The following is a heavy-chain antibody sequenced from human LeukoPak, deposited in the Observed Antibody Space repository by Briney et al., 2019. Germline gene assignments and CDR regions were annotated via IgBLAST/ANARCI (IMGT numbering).Heavy chain of an antibody. Sequence: GGSLRLSCAASGFTFTSYAMSWVRQAPGKGLEWVSAISGSGGSTYNADSVKGRFTISRDNSKNTLYLQMNSLSAEDTAVYYCAKRSGYDYYWFDPWGQGTLVTVSS. V-gene: IGHV3-23*01. CDR1: GFTFTSYA. J-gene: IGHJ5*02. D-gene: IGHD5-12*01. CDR2: ISGSGGST. CDR3: AKRSGYDYYWFDP.